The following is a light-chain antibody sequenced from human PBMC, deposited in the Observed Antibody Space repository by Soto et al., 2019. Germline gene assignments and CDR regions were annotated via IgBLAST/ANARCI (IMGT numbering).Light chain of an antibody. Sequence: EIVLTQSPGTLSLSPGERATLSCRASQSVSSSYLAWYQQKPGQAPRLLIYGASSRATGIPDRFSGSGSWTDFTLNISRLEPEDFGVYYCQKYGSSPWTFGQGTKVEIK. CDR2: GAS. V-gene: IGKV3-20*01. CDR1: QSVSSSY. CDR3: QKYGSSPWT. J-gene: IGKJ1*01.